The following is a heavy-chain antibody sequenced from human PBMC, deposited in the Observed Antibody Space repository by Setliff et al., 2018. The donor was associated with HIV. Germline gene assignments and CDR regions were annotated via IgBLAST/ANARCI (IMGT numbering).Heavy chain of an antibody. J-gene: IGHJ4*02. Sequence: SETLSLTCTVSGGSISNNSYYWGWIRQPPGKGLEWIGSIYYSGSTYYNPSLKSRVTISVDTSKNQFSLKLSSVTAADSAVYYCARIVATITCYDYWGQGTLVTVSS. CDR1: GGSISNNSYY. CDR2: IYYSGST. CDR3: ARIVATITCYDY. V-gene: IGHV4-39*07. D-gene: IGHD5-12*01.